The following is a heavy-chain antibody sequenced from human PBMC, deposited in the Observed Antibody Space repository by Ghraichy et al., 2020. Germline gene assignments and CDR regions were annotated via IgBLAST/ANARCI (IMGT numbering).Heavy chain of an antibody. J-gene: IGHJ5*01. CDR3: AKSGAGSGNYYHNWFDF. CDR2: ISYDGSNK. Sequence: GGSLRLSCAASGFTFIFYGMHWVRQAPGKGLEWVAVISYDGSNKHYTDSVKGRFTISRDNSKKTLYLQMNSLRAEDTAVYYCAKSGAGSGNYYHNWFDFWGQGTLVTVSS. CDR1: GFTFIFYG. D-gene: IGHD3-10*01. V-gene: IGHV3-30*18.